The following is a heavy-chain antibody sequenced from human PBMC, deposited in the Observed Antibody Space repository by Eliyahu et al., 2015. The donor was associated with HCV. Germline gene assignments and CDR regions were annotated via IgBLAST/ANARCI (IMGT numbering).Heavy chain of an antibody. Sequence: QVQLQESGPGLVKPSQTLSLTCTVSGGSXSXGGYYWSWIRQHPGXGLEWIGYIYYSGXTYXNPSLKSRVTISVDTSKNQFSLKLSSVTAADTAVYYCARDGREQTWGQGTLVTVSS. CDR1: GGSXSXGGYY. V-gene: IGHV4-31*03. J-gene: IGHJ5*02. CDR3: ARDGREQT. CDR2: IYYSGXT. D-gene: IGHD1/OR15-1a*01.